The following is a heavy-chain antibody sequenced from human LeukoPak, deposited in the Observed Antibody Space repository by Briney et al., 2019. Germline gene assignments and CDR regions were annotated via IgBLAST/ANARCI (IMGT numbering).Heavy chain of an antibody. CDR1: GFTVSRNF. V-gene: IGHV3-53*01. Sequence: AGGSLRLSCAATGFTVSRNFMSWVRQAPGKGLEWVSVIYSGGSTYYADSVKGRFTISRDNSKNTLYLQMNSLRAEDTALYYCARGRYCSGGSCSGSYFDYWGQGTLVTVSS. CDR3: ARGRYCSGGSCSGSYFDY. J-gene: IGHJ4*02. CDR2: IYSGGST. D-gene: IGHD2-15*01.